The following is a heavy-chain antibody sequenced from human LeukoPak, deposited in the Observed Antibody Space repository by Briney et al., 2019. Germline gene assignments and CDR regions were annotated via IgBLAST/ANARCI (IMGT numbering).Heavy chain of an antibody. Sequence: GGSLRLSCAASGFRFSSYAMSWVRQAPGKGLEWVSGISGSGDSTYYADSVKGRFTISRDNSKNTEYLQMNSLRAEDTAVYYCAKDIVVVPAPVGYFDLWGRGPLVTVSS. D-gene: IGHD2-2*01. V-gene: IGHV3-23*01. CDR3: AKDIVVVPAPVGYFDL. J-gene: IGHJ2*01. CDR2: ISGSGDST. CDR1: GFRFSSYA.